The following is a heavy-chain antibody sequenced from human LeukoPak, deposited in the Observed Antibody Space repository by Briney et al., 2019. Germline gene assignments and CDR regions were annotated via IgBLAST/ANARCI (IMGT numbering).Heavy chain of an antibody. V-gene: IGHV1-18*01. CDR3: ARWRGFTGSIDENWFDP. CDR1: GYSFTTYG. J-gene: IGHJ5*02. Sequence: GASVKVSCKASGYSFTTYGISWVRQAPGQGLEWMGWINGNNGDTNYAGKVQGRVTMTTDTSTSTAYMELRSLRSDDTAVSYCARWRGFTGSIDENWFDPWGQGTLVTVSS. D-gene: IGHD3-3*01. CDR2: INGNNGDT.